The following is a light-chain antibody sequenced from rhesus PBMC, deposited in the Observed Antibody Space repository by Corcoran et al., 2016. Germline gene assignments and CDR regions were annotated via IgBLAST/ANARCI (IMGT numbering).Light chain of an antibody. CDR2: DAN. J-gene: IGKJ3*01. CDR3: QQYSNWPT. V-gene: IGKV3-35*01. CDR1: QSVSSS. Sequence: EIVLTQSPATLSLSPGERATLSCRASQSVSSSLAWYQQKPEKAPRPQLNDANSRATGTPERFSGSGAGTDLTLTISSLEPEDVGVYYCQQYSNWPTFGPGTKLDIK.